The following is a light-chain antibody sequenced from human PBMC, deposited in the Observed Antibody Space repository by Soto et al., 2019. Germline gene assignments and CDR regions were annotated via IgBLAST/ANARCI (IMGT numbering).Light chain of an antibody. CDR1: QRFSST. J-gene: IGKJ1*01. CDR3: QQCNNWPPTWA. Sequence: EIVMTQSPATLSISPGGRPPLSGRASQRFSSTLAWYQHKPGQAPRLLIYGASTRAPGVPARFSGSGSGTEFTLTISSLQSEDIAVYYCQQCNNWPPTWAFGQGTKVEIK. CDR2: GAS. V-gene: IGKV3-15*01.